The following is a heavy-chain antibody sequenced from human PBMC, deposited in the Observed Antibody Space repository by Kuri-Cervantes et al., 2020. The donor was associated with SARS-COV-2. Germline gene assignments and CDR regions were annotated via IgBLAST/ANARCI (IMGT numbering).Heavy chain of an antibody. D-gene: IGHD2-21*01. CDR2: IYYSGSV. J-gene: IGHJ4*02. V-gene: IGHV4-61*01. Sequence: SETLSLTCTVSGDSVSNDNHYWSWIRQPPGKGLEWIGYIYYSGSVSYNPSLLSRVTISVDTSKNQFSLRLTSVTAADTAVYYCTTVIPSSVFDFWGQGTLVTVSS. CDR1: GDSVSNDNHY. CDR3: TTVIPSSVFDF.